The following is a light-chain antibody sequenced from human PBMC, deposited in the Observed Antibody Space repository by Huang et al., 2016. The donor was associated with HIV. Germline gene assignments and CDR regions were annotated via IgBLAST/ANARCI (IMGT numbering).Light chain of an antibody. Sequence: EIVMTQSPATLSVSPGERATLSCRASPSVSSNLAWYQQKPGQAPRLLIYGASTRATDIPARFSGSGSGTEFTLTISSLQSEDFAVYYCQQYNNWPPKYTFGQGTKLEIK. CDR1: PSVSSN. V-gene: IGKV3-15*01. J-gene: IGKJ2*01. CDR3: QQYNNWPPKYT. CDR2: GAS.